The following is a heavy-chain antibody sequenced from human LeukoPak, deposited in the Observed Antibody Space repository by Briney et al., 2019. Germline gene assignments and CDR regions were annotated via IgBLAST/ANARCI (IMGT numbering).Heavy chain of an antibody. CDR2: INPSGGST. J-gene: IGHJ4*02. V-gene: IGHV1-46*01. CDR1: GYTFTSYY. Sequence: GASVKVSCKASGYTFTSYYMHWVRQAPGQGLEWMGIINPSGGSTSYAQKFQGRVTMTTDTSSSTAYMELRSLTSDDTAVYYCASSPKDSSGYYPFDYWGQGTLVTVSS. D-gene: IGHD3-22*01. CDR3: ASSPKDSSGYYPFDY.